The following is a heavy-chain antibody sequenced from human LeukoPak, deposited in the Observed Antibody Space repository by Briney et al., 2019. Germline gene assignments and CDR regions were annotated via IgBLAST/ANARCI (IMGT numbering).Heavy chain of an antibody. V-gene: IGHV1-69*13. J-gene: IGHJ6*03. Sequence: ASVKVSCKASGGTFNSYAISWVRQAPGQGLEWMGGIIPIFGIANYAQKFQGRVTITADESTSTAYMELSSLRSEDTAVYYCARAPYSSGGSTNYYYYYMDAWDKGTTVTVSS. CDR3: ARAPYSSGGSTNYYYYYMDA. CDR1: GGTFNSYA. CDR2: IIPIFGIA. D-gene: IGHD6-19*01.